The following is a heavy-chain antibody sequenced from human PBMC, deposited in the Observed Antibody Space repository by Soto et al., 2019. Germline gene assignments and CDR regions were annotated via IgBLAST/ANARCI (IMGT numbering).Heavy chain of an antibody. V-gene: IGHV3-30-3*01. CDR3: ARERGYSGASPWFDY. D-gene: IGHD2-15*01. J-gene: IGHJ4*02. Sequence: QVQLVESGGGVVQPGRSLRLSCAASGFTFSSYAMHWVRQAPGKGLEWVAVISYDGSNKYYADSVKGRFTISRDNSKKTLYLRMNSLSAEDMAVCYCARERGYSGASPWFDYWVQGSLVTVSS. CDR1: GFTFSSYA. CDR2: ISYDGSNK.